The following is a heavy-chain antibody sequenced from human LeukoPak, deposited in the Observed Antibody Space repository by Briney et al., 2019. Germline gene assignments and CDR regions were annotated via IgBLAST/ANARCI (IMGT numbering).Heavy chain of an antibody. Sequence: PGGSLRLSCAASGFTVSSNYMSWVRQASGKGLEWVSVIYSGGSTYYADSVKGRFTISRDNSKNTLYLQMNSLRAEDTAVYYCARDQGSGLNDAFDIWGQGTMVTVSS. J-gene: IGHJ3*02. CDR1: GFTVSSNY. V-gene: IGHV3-66*01. CDR3: ARDQGSGLNDAFDI. CDR2: IYSGGST. D-gene: IGHD2-15*01.